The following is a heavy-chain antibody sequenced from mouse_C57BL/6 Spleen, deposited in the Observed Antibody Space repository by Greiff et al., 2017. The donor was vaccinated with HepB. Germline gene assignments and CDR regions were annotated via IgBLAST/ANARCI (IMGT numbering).Heavy chain of an antibody. CDR3: ARSLWVLERMDY. Sequence: VQLQQSGAELVRPGTSVKVSCKASGYAFTNYLIEWVKQRPGQGLEWIGVINPGSGGTNYNEKFKGKATLTADKSSSTAYMQLSSLTSEDSAVYFCARSLWVLERMDYWGQGTSVTVSS. V-gene: IGHV1-54*01. D-gene: IGHD2-3*01. CDR1: GYAFTNYL. J-gene: IGHJ4*01. CDR2: INPGSGGT.